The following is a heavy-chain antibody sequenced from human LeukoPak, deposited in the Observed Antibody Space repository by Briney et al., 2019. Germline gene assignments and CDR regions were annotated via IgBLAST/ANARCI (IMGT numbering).Heavy chain of an antibody. CDR1: GGSISSISYY. J-gene: IGHJ3*02. V-gene: IGHV4-61*01. CDR3: ARLDTYYYDSTPTYAFDI. CDR2: IYYSGST. Sequence: SETLSLTCTVSGGSISSISYYWSWIRQPPGKGLEWIGYIYYSGSTNYNPSLKSRVTISVDTSKNQFSLKLSSVTAADTAVYYCARLDTYYYDSTPTYAFDIWGQGTMVTVSS. D-gene: IGHD3-22*01.